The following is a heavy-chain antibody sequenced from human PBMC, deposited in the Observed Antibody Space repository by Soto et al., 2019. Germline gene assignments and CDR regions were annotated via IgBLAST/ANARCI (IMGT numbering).Heavy chain of an antibody. CDR3: ASAGSFIAAAATAGSMGGNWFDP. V-gene: IGHV1-69*12. CDR2: IIPIFGTA. D-gene: IGHD6-13*01. CDR1: GGTFSSYA. Sequence: QVQLVQSGAEVKKPGSSVKVSCKASGGTFSSYAISWVRQAPGQGLEWMGGIIPIFGTANYAQKCQGRVTITADESTSTAYMELSSLRSEDTAVYYCASAGSFIAAAATAGSMGGNWFDPWGQGTLVTVSS. J-gene: IGHJ5*02.